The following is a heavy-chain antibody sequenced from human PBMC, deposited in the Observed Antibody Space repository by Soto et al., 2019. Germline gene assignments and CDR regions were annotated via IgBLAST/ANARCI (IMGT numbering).Heavy chain of an antibody. CDR2: MSHSGGT. D-gene: IGHD1-1*01. J-gene: IGHJ3*02. CDR3: ARVERGTATTVVDASDI. V-gene: IGHV4-34*01. Sequence: QVQLQQWGAGLLKPSETLSLTCAVYGGFVSSGSYYWSWIRQPPGKGLEWIGEMSHSGGTHFNPSLQSRVTISVDTSKNPFSLKMSSVTAADTALYYCARVERGTATTVVDASDIWGPGTMVTVSS. CDR1: GGFVSSGSYY.